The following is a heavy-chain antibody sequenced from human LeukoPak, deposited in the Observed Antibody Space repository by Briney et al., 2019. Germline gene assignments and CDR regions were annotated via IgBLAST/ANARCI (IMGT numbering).Heavy chain of an antibody. CDR1: GFTLSDYY. D-gene: IGHD1-14*01. CDR2: SRNKADRYTT. J-gene: IGHJ4*02. Sequence: PGGSLRLSCVASGFTLSDYYMDWVRQAPGRGLELVARSRNKADRYTTLYAASVKDRLTISRDESKSTLYLQMDSLKTEDTAVYYCVRGYNSFDSWGQGTLVTVSS. V-gene: IGHV3-72*01. CDR3: VRGYNSFDS.